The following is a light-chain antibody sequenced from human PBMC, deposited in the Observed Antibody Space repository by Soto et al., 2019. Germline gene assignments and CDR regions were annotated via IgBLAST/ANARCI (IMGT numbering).Light chain of an antibody. CDR2: DAS. CDR1: QSVSSY. Sequence: EIVLTQSPATLSLSPGERATLSCRASQSVSSYLAWYQQKPGQAPRLLIYDASNRATGIPARFSGSGSGTXXXLTISSLEPEDFAVYYCQQGDTFGQGTKLEIK. J-gene: IGKJ2*01. V-gene: IGKV3-11*01. CDR3: QQGDT.